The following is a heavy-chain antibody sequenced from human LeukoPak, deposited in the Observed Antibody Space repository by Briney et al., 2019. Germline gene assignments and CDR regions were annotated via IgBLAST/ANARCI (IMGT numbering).Heavy chain of an antibody. V-gene: IGHV3-7*01. J-gene: IGHJ4*02. CDR2: IKEDGSQK. D-gene: IGHD6-6*01. Sequence: PGGSLRLSCAASGFTFSSYWMTWVRQAPGKGPEWVANIKEDGSQKYYVDSVRGRFTISRDNAKHSLFLQMNSLRAEDTAVYYCARRGGSSSRRSPVDYWGQGTLVTVSS. CDR1: GFTFSSYW. CDR3: ARRGGSSSRRSPVDY.